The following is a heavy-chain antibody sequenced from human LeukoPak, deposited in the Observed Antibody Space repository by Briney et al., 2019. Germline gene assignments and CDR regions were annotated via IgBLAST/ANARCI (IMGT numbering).Heavy chain of an antibody. V-gene: IGHV4-59*01. J-gene: IGHJ4*02. CDR1: GGSISSYY. CDR2: IYYSGST. Sequence: KASETLSLTCTVSGGSISSYYWSWIRQPPGKGLEWIGYIYYSGSTNYSPPLKSRVTISVDTSKNQFSLKLSSVTAADTAVYYCARGGSGSSWPTLFDYWGQGTLVTVSS. CDR3: ARGGSGSSWPTLFDY. D-gene: IGHD6-13*01.